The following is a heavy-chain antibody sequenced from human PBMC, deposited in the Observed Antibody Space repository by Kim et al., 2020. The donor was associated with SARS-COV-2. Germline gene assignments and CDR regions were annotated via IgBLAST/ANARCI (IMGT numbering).Heavy chain of an antibody. CDR1: EFTFSNYG. J-gene: IGHJ4*02. V-gene: IGHV3-33*05. Sequence: GGSLRLSCAASEFTFSNYGMHWVRQAPGKGLEWLAVILNDGTKDHYADSVRGRFTISRDTSKNTLYLEMNSLRVEDTAVYYCARDDDLAANALDYWGQGTLVTVSS. CDR2: ILNDGTKD. D-gene: IGHD2-8*01. CDR3: ARDDDLAANALDY.